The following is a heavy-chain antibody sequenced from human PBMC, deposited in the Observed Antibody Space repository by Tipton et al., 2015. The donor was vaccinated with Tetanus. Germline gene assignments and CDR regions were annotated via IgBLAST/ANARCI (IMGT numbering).Heavy chain of an antibody. CDR1: SGSISSYY. Sequence: TLSLTCTVSSGSISSYYWSWIRQPPGKGPEWIGQIHSSGSTNYIPSLKSRVTISLDTSKNQFSLKLSSVTAADTAVYYCASSHYDFWSGYLNWFDPWGQGTLVTVSS. CDR3: ASSHYDFWSGYLNWFDP. CDR2: IHSSGST. J-gene: IGHJ5*02. V-gene: IGHV4-4*08. D-gene: IGHD3-3*01.